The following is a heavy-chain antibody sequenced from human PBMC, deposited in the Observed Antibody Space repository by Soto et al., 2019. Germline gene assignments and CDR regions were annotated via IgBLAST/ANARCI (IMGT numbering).Heavy chain of an antibody. D-gene: IGHD2-15*01. Sequence: ASVKVSCKASGYTFTGYYMHWVRQAPGQGLEWMGLINPNSGGTNYAQKFQGWVTMTRDTSISTAYMELSRLRSDDTAVYYCARDLGVAAIGDYYYGMDVWGQGTTVTVSS. CDR2: INPNSGGT. CDR3: ARDLGVAAIGDYYYGMDV. J-gene: IGHJ6*02. CDR1: GYTFTGYY. V-gene: IGHV1-2*04.